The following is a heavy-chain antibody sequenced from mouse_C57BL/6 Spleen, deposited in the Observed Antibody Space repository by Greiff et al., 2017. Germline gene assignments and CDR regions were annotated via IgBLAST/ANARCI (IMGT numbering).Heavy chain of an antibody. CDR2: IYPYNGGT. J-gene: IGHJ3*01. CDR3: CRRGGYYLFAY. D-gene: IGHD2-3*01. V-gene: IGHV1-14*01. CDR1: GYTFTTDV. Sequence: VQLQQSGPELVKPGASVKMSCTASGYTFTTDVMHWVKQRPGQGLEWIGYIYPYNGGTNYNEKFHGKATLTADTSSSTAYLQLSSLSSEDAAAYYCCRRGGYYLFAYWGQGTLVTVSA.